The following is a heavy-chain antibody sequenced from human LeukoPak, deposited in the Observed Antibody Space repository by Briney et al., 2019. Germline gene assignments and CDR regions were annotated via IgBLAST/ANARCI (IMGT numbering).Heavy chain of an antibody. D-gene: IGHD3-22*01. CDR3: AKDLDSSGYYYFDY. V-gene: IGHV3-33*06. CDR2: IWYDGSNK. Sequence: GGSLRLSCAASGFTFSSYGMHWVRQAPGKGLEWVAVIWYDGSNKYYADSVKGRFTISRDNSKNTLYLQMNSLRAEDTAVYYCAKDLDSSGYYYFDYRGQETLVTVSS. J-gene: IGHJ4*02. CDR1: GFTFSSYG.